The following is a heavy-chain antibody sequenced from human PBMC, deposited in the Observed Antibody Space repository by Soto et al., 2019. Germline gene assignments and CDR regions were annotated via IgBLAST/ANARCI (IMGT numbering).Heavy chain of an antibody. V-gene: IGHV2-70*01. D-gene: IGHD1-26*01. CDR1: GFSLSTSGMC. J-gene: IGHJ4*02. CDR3: ARKGATGFGY. Sequence: SGPTLVNPTQTLTLTCTFSGFSLSTSGMCVSWIRQPPGKALEWLALIDWDDDKYYSTSLKTRLTISKDTSKNQVVLTMTNMDPVATPAYDGARKGATGFGYWGQGTRVAVSS. CDR2: IDWDDDK.